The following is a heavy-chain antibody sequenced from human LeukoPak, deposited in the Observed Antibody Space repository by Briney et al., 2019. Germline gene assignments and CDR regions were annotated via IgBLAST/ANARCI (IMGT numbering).Heavy chain of an antibody. D-gene: IGHD1-26*01. CDR3: ARRKGVGAFDI. CDR1: GGSISSYY. V-gene: IGHV4-39*07. J-gene: IGHJ3*02. CDR2: IYYSGST. Sequence: SETLSLTCTVSGGSISSYYWGWIRQPPGKGLEWIGSIYYSGSTYYNPSLKSRVTISVDTSKNQFSLKLSSVTAADTAVYYCARRKGVGAFDIWGQGTMVTVSS.